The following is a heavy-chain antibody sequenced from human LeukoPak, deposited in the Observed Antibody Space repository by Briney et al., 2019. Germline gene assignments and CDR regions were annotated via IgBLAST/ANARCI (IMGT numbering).Heavy chain of an antibody. V-gene: IGHV1-18*01. CDR1: GYTFTSYG. CDR3: ARVYISGGWYYYGDY. Sequence: ASVKVSCKASGYTFTSYGISWVRQAPGQGLEWMGWISTHNGNTNYAQKLQGRVTMTTDTSASTAYMELRSLRSDDTAVYYCARVYISGGWYYYGDYWGQGTLVTVSS. D-gene: IGHD6-19*01. CDR2: ISTHNGNT. J-gene: IGHJ4*02.